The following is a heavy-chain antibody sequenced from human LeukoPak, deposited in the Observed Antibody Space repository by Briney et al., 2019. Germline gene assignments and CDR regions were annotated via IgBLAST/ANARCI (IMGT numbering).Heavy chain of an antibody. CDR3: ARFELGWLHSHAFDI. V-gene: IGHV1-2*02. CDR2: INPNSGGT. D-gene: IGHD5-24*01. CDR1: GYTFTGYY. J-gene: IGHJ3*02. Sequence: ASVKVSCKASGYTFTGYYMRWVRQAPGQGRERMGWINPNSGGTNYAQKFQGRVTMTRDKSISTAYMGLSRLKSDDPAVYYCARFELGWLHSHAFDIWGRGTMVTVSS.